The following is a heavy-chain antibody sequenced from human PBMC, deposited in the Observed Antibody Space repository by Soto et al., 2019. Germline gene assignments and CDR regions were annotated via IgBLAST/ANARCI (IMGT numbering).Heavy chain of an antibody. Sequence: GGSLRLSCAASGFTFSSYGMHWVRQAPGKGLEWVAVIWYDGSNKYYADSVKGRFTISRDNSKNTLYLQMNSLRAEDTAVYYCARDGTITIFGYGMDVWGQGTTVTAP. CDR1: GFTFSSYG. J-gene: IGHJ6*02. CDR2: IWYDGSNK. D-gene: IGHD3-3*01. CDR3: ARDGTITIFGYGMDV. V-gene: IGHV3-33*01.